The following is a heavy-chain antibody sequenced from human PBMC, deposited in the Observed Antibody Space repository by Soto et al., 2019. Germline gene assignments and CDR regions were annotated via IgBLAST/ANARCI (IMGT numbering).Heavy chain of an antibody. V-gene: IGHV5-10-1*01. CDR1: GYSFTSYW. CDR3: ARQGVVPAAIGGDYYYYGMDV. CDR2: IDPSDSYT. D-gene: IGHD2-2*02. J-gene: IGHJ6*02. Sequence: GESLKISCKGSGYSFTSYWISWVRQMPGKGLEWMGRIDPSDSYTNYSPSFQGHVTISADKSISTAYLQWSSLKASDTAMYYCARQGVVPAAIGGDYYYYGMDVWGQGTTVTV.